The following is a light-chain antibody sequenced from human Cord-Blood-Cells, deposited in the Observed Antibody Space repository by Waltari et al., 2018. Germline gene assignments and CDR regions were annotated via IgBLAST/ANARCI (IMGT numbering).Light chain of an antibody. CDR3: QQSYSTPWT. CDR1: KSISSY. Sequence: DIQMTKSPSSLSASVGDRVTITCRASKSISSYLNWYQQKPGKAPKLLIYAASSLQSGVPSRFSCSGSGTDFTLTISSLQPEDFATYYCQQSYSTPWTFGQGTKVEIK. CDR2: AAS. J-gene: IGKJ1*01. V-gene: IGKV1-39*01.